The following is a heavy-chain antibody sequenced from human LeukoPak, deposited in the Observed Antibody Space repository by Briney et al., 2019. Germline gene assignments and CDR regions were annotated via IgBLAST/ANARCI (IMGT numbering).Heavy chain of an antibody. Sequence: GGSLRLSCAASGFTFSSYWMSWVRQAPGKGLEWVGRIKSKTDGGTTDYAAPVKGRFTISRDDSKNTLYLQMNSLKTEDTAVYYCTTEGNGYPLDVWGKGTTVTVSS. J-gene: IGHJ6*04. CDR2: IKSKTDGGTT. CDR3: TTEGNGYPLDV. V-gene: IGHV3-15*01. D-gene: IGHD5-18*01. CDR1: GFTFSSYW.